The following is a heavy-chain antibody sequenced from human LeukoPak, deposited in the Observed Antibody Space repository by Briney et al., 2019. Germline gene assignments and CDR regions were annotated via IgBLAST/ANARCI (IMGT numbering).Heavy chain of an antibody. CDR2: ISSSSDYI. Sequence: GGSLRLSCAASGFTFSSYNMNWVRQAPGKGLEWVSSISSSSDYIYYADSVKGRFTISRDNAKNSLYLQMKSLRAEDTAMYYCARGKTSQNIVTRKTYNWFDPWGQGTLVTVSS. CDR3: ARGKTSQNIVTRKTYNWFDP. J-gene: IGHJ5*02. CDR1: GFTFSSYN. D-gene: IGHD2/OR15-2a*01. V-gene: IGHV3-21*01.